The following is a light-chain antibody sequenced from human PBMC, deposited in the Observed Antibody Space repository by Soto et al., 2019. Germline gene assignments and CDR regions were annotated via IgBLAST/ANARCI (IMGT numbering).Light chain of an antibody. CDR1: QSVGGS. Sequence: VMTQSPATLSVSPGERVTLSCRASQSVGGSLAWYRQKPGQAPSLLVYGASTMATGIPARFSGSGSGTEFTLTISSLQSDDFAVYYCLQYDKWPPWTFGQGTKVDIK. CDR3: LQYDKWPPWT. CDR2: GAS. J-gene: IGKJ1*01. V-gene: IGKV3-15*01.